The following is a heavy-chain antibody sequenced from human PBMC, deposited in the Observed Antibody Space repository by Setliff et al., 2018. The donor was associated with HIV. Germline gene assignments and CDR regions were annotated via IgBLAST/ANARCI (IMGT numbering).Heavy chain of an antibody. D-gene: IGHD1-26*01. CDR3: ARDPTRIVGASSPRYAFDI. CDR2: IIPMYNIP. CDR1: GGTLSNYV. J-gene: IGHJ3*02. V-gene: IGHV1-69*13. Sequence: SVKVSCKTSGGTLSNYVITWVRQAPGQGLEWMGMIIPMYNIPAYAQKFQGRVTFTADESTSTAYMELSSLRSEDTAVYYCARDPTRIVGASSPRYAFDIWGQGTMVTVSS.